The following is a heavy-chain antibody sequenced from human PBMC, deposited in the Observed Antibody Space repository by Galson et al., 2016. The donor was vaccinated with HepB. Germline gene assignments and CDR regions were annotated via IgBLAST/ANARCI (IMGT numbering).Heavy chain of an antibody. Sequence: SLRLSCAASGLIFSSHWMHWVRQAPGKGPTWLSHINSDGSTTAYADSVRRRFSIYRDNPKNTLYLHMNSVSAEDTAVYYCALEKIYVGSLDVWGQGTTVTASS. CDR3: ALEKIYVGSLDV. CDR1: GLIFSSHW. J-gene: IGHJ6*02. V-gene: IGHV3-74*03. D-gene: IGHD3-10*01. CDR2: INSDGSTT.